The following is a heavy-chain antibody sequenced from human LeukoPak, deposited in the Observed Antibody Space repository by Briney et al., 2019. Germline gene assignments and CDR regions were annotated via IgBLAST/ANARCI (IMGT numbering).Heavy chain of an antibody. V-gene: IGHV4-4*09. D-gene: IGHD3-9*01. J-gene: IGHJ5*02. CDR2: IYTSGST. Sequence: PSETRSLTCTVSGGSISSYYWSWIRQPPGKGLEWIGYIYTSGSTNYNPSLKSRVTISVDTSKNQFSLKLSSVTAADTAVYYCARLVSDYDILTGYLSYNWFDPWGQGTLVTVSS. CDR1: GGSISSYY. CDR3: ARLVSDYDILTGYLSYNWFDP.